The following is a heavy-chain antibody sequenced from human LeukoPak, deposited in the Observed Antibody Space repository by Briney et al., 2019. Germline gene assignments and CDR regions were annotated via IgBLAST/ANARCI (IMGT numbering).Heavy chain of an antibody. CDR2: IYSSGST. Sequence: SETLSLTCTVSGYSISSGYYWGWIRQPPGKGLEWMGYIYSSGSTNYNPSLQSRVTISVDTSKNQFSLKVRSVTAADTAVYYCAREAYTNAWYVDYWGQGTLVTVSS. V-gene: IGHV4-38-2*02. CDR1: GYSISSGYY. CDR3: AREAYTNAWYVDY. D-gene: IGHD6-19*01. J-gene: IGHJ4*02.